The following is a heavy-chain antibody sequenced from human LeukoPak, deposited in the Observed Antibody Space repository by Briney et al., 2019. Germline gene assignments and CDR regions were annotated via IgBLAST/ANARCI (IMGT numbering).Heavy chain of an antibody. CDR2: ISYDGSNK. J-gene: IGHJ3*02. Sequence: GGSLRLYCAASGFTFSSYAMHWVRQAPGKGLEGVAVISYDGSNKYYADSVKGRFTISRDNSKNTLYLQMNSLRAEDTAVQGSSTSCHDAFDIWGQGTMDSVSS. CDR3: STSCHDAFDI. CDR1: GFTFSSYA. D-gene: IGHD2-2*01. V-gene: IGHV3-30-3*01.